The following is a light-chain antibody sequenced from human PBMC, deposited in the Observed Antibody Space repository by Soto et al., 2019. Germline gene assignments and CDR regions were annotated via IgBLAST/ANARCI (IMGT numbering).Light chain of an antibody. V-gene: IGKV3D-7*01. CDR2: AAS. J-gene: IGKJ4*01. CDR1: QSLSGTY. Sequence: EILLTQSPASLSLSPGERATLSCRASQSLSGTYLSWYQQKPGQPPRLIIYAASTRATGIPARFSGSGSGTDVTLTISSLQPEDFAVYYCQQDSELPLTFGGGTKVEIK. CDR3: QQDSELPLT.